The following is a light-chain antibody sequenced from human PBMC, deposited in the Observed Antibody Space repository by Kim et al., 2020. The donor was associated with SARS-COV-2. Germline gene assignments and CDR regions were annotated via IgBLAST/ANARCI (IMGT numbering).Light chain of an antibody. CDR3: MQALQTPWYT. CDR1: QSLLHSNGYKY. CDR2: LGS. Sequence: DIVMTQSPLSLPVIPGEPASISCRSSQSLLHSNGYKYLDWYLQKPGQSPQLLIYLGSNRASGVPDRFSGNGSGTDFTLKISRVEAEDVGVYYCMQALQTPWYTFGQGTKLEI. V-gene: IGKV2-28*01. J-gene: IGKJ2*01.